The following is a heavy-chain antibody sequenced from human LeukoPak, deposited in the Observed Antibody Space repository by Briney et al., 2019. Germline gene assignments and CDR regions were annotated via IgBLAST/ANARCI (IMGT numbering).Heavy chain of an antibody. V-gene: IGHV3-30*04. Sequence: TGGSLRLSCAASGFTFSTYTMHWVRQAAGKGLEWVALISYDGSNKNYAQSVKGRFTISRDNSENMLYVQMNSLRDEDTAVYYCARAMVTYYYDSSGYQYGMDVWGQGTTVTVSS. CDR2: ISYDGSNK. CDR3: ARAMVTYYYDSSGYQYGMDV. D-gene: IGHD3-22*01. J-gene: IGHJ6*02. CDR1: GFTFSTYT.